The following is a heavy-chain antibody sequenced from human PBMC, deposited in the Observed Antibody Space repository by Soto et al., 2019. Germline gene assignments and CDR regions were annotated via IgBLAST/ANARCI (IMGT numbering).Heavy chain of an antibody. Sequence: GGSLRLSCAASGFTFSDYYMSWIRQAPGKGLEWVSYISSSGSTIYYADSVKGRFTISRDNAKNSLYLQMNSLRAEDTAVYYCARARGGNHNYDYIWGSYLMDVWGKGTTVTVSS. CDR1: GFTFSDYY. J-gene: IGHJ6*03. D-gene: IGHD3-16*02. V-gene: IGHV3-11*01. CDR2: ISSSGSTI. CDR3: ARARGGNHNYDYIWGSYLMDV.